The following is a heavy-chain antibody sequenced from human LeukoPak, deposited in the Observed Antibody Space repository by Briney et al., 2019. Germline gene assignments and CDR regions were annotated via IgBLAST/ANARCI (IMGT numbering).Heavy chain of an antibody. Sequence: GSLRLSCAASGFPLSSYSINWVRQAPGKGLEWVSYINIDSITVNYADSVKGRFTISRDNAKNSLYLQMNSLRAEDTAVYYCAREPLIYDILTGYYLGYYFDYWGQGTLVTVSS. CDR1: GFPLSSYS. D-gene: IGHD3-9*01. CDR3: AREPLIYDILTGYYLGYYFDY. CDR2: INIDSITV. V-gene: IGHV3-48*04. J-gene: IGHJ4*02.